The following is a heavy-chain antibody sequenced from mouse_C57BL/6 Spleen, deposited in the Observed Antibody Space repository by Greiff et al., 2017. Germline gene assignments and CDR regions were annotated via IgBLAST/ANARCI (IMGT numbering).Heavy chain of an antibody. CDR1: GYTFTDYY. J-gene: IGHJ3*01. CDR3: ARSAGTYYGSSYGFAY. CDR2: INPNNGGT. D-gene: IGHD1-1*01. V-gene: IGHV1-26*01. Sequence: VQLQQSGPELVKPGASVKISCKASGYTFTDYYMNWVKQSHGKSLEWIGDINPNNGGTSYNQKFKGKATLTVDKSSSTAYMELRSLTSEDSAVYYCARSAGTYYGSSYGFAYWGQGTLVTVSA.